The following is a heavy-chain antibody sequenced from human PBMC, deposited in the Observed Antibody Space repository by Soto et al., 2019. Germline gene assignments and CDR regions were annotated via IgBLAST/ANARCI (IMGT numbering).Heavy chain of an antibody. CDR2: MNPNSGDT. D-gene: IGHD3-10*01. CDR1: GYTFTSYE. Sequence: QVQLVQSGAEVKKPGASVKVSCKASGYTFTSYEINWVRQATGQGLEWSGWMNPNSGDTGYAQKFQGRVAMTRNTSISTAYMELISLRSEDTAVYYCARGELLWFGELLRWGQGTLVTVSS. J-gene: IGHJ4*02. V-gene: IGHV1-8*01. CDR3: ARGELLWFGELLR.